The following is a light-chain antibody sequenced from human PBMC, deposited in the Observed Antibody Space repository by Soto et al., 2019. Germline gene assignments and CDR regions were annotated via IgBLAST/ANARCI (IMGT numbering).Light chain of an antibody. CDR1: SSNIGSNS. CDR3: AAWEDSLNGHI. V-gene: IGLV1-44*01. CDR2: SSN. J-gene: IGLJ1*01. Sequence: QSVLTQPHSASGTPGQRVTISCSGSSSNIGSNSVHWFQQVPGTAPKPLIYSSNQRPSGVPERFSGSKSGTSASLAISGLQSEDEADYYCAAWEDSLNGHICGTGTKVTVL.